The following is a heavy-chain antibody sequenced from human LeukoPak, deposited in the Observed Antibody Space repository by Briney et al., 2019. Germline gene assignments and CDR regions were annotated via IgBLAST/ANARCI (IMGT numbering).Heavy chain of an antibody. CDR2: ISDSGDRT. J-gene: IGHJ6*02. Sequence: GGSLRLSCAASGFTFRDYSDYWMSWVRQAPGKGLEWVSGISDSGDRTYYADSVKGRFTISRDNSKNTLYLQMNSLRGEDTAVYYCAKDEGRVAQWADGMDVWGQGTTVTVSS. D-gene: IGHD3-3*01. CDR1: GFTFRDYSDYW. V-gene: IGHV3-23*01. CDR3: AKDEGRVAQWADGMDV.